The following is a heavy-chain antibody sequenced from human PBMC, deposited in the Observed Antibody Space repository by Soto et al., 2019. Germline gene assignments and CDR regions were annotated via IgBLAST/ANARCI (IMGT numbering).Heavy chain of an antibody. CDR2: ISGSGGST. D-gene: IGHD2-2*01. CDR3: AKVSIVVVPAANGFDY. V-gene: IGHV3-23*01. Sequence: VQLLESGGGLVQPGGSLRLSCAASGFTFSSYAMSWVRQAPGKGLEWVSAISGSGGSTYYADSVKGRFTISRDNSKNTLYLQMNSLRAEDTAVYYCAKVSIVVVPAANGFDYWGQGTLVTVSS. J-gene: IGHJ4*02. CDR1: GFTFSSYA.